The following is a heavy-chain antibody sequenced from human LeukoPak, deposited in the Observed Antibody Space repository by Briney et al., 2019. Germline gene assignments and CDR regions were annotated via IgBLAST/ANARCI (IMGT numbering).Heavy chain of an antibody. D-gene: IGHD4-17*01. Sequence: SETLSLTCTVYGGSFSDFHWSWIRLPPGKGLEWIGGINHSGNTNYNPSLKSRVTISIDTSKNQFSLKLSSVTAADTAVYYCARGKVTRDWYFDLWGRGTLVTVSS. V-gene: IGHV4-34*01. J-gene: IGHJ2*01. CDR2: INHSGNT. CDR3: ARGKVTRDWYFDL. CDR1: GGSFSDFH.